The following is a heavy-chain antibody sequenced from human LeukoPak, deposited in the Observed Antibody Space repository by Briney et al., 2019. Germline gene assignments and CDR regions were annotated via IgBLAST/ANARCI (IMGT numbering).Heavy chain of an antibody. CDR1: GFTFSSYA. D-gene: IGHD3-10*01. CDR3: AKDPPFSFGNPGAFDI. J-gene: IGHJ3*02. Sequence: GGSLRLSCAASGFTFSSYAMSWVRQAPGKGLGWVSAISGSGGSTYYADSVKGRFTISRDNSKNTLYLQMNSLRAEDTAVYYCAKDPPFSFGNPGAFDIWGQGTMVTVSS. CDR2: ISGSGGST. V-gene: IGHV3-23*01.